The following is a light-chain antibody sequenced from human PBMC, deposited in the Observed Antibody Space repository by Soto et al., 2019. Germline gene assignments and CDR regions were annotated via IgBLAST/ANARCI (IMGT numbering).Light chain of an antibody. V-gene: IGKV3-15*01. J-gene: IGKJ5*01. CDR3: QQHNDWPPAIT. CDR2: GAS. Sequence: EIVMTQSPATLSVSPGERVTLSCGASQSIRRNLAWYQQRPGQAPRLLIYGASTRATGIPDRFSGSGSGTEFTLTISSLQSEDFAVYYCQQHNDWPPAITFGQGTRLEIK. CDR1: QSIRRN.